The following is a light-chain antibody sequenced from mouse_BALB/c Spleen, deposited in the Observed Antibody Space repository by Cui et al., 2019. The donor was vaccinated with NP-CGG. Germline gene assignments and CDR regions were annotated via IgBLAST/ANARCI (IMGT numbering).Light chain of an antibody. Sequence: QPVVTQESALITPPGETVTLTCRSSTGAVTTSNYANWVQEKPDHLFTGLIGGTNNRAPGVPARFSGSLIGDKAALTITGAQTEDEAIYFCVLWYSNHWVFGGGTKLTVL. V-gene: IGLV1*01. J-gene: IGLJ1*01. CDR1: TGAVTTSNY. CDR2: GTN. CDR3: VLWYSNHWV.